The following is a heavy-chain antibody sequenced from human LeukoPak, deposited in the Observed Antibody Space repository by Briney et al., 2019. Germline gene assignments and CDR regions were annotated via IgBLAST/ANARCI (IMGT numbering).Heavy chain of an antibody. CDR1: GYTFTSYY. CDR3: ARWDSSGFLL. Sequence: ASVKVSCKESGYTFTSYYMHWVRQAPGQGLEWMGIINPSGGSTSYAQKFQGRVTITRNTSISTAYMELSSLRSEDTAVYYCARWDSSGFLLWGQGTLVTVSS. D-gene: IGHD3-22*01. V-gene: IGHV1-46*01. CDR2: INPSGGST. J-gene: IGHJ4*02.